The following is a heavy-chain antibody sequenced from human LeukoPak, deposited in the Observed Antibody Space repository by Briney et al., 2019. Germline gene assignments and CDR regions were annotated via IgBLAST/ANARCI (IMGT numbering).Heavy chain of an antibody. Sequence: ASVKVSCKASGYTFTDYYIHWVRQAPGQGLEWMGWINPDNGGTNYAQKFQGRVTMTRDTSISTAYMELSRLRSDDTAVYYCAREVDYYDTSDYFPLGYWGQGTLVTVSS. D-gene: IGHD3-22*01. CDR1: GYTFTDYY. V-gene: IGHV1-2*02. CDR2: INPDNGGT. CDR3: AREVDYYDTSDYFPLGY. J-gene: IGHJ4*02.